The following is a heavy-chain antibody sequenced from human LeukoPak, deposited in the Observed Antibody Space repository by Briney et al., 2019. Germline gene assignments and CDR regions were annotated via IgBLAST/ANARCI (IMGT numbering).Heavy chain of an antibody. Sequence: SETLSLTCAVYGGPFSGYYWSWIRQPPGKGLEWIGEINHSGSTNYNPSLKSRVTISVDTSKNQFSLKLSSVTAADTAVYYCARKRTINSYYDFWSGYYPPGWFDPWGQGTLVTVSS. D-gene: IGHD3-3*01. J-gene: IGHJ5*02. V-gene: IGHV4-34*01. CDR1: GGPFSGYY. CDR2: INHSGST. CDR3: ARKRTINSYYDFWSGYYPPGWFDP.